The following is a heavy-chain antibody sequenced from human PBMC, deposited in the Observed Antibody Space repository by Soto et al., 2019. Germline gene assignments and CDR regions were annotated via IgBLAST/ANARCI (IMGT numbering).Heavy chain of an antibody. CDR2: ISYEGSNT. J-gene: IGHJ6*02. CDR3: ARVTPGNNLYYFSGLDV. V-gene: IGHV3-30-3*01. CDR1: GFTFGTYA. D-gene: IGHD1-1*01. Sequence: FPSLSCVASGFTFGTYAIHCVRQAPGKGLQWVALISYEGSNTYYADSVKGRFTISRDNSKNTLYLEMNTLRPGDTAVYYCARVTPGNNLYYFSGLDVWGQGTTVTVSS.